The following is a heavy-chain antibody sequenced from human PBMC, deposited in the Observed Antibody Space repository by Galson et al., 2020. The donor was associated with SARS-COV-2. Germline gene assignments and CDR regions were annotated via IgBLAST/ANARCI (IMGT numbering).Heavy chain of an antibody. CDR1: GGSISSGGYY. Sequence: SETLSLTCTVSGGSISSGGYYWSWIRQHPGKGLEWIGYIYYSGSTYYNPSLKSLVTISVDTSKNQFSLKLSSVTAADTAVYYCARGVGGDGDPIYYYYYYYMDVWGKGTTVTVSS. V-gene: IGHV4-31*01. D-gene: IGHD4-17*01. CDR3: ARGVGGDGDPIYYYYYYYMDV. J-gene: IGHJ6*03. CDR2: IYYSGST.